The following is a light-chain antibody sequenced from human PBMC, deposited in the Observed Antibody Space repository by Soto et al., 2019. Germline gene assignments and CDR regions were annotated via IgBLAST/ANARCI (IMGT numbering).Light chain of an antibody. CDR2: KAS. CDR1: QSISSW. V-gene: IGKV1-5*03. J-gene: IGKJ1*01. CDR3: QQYNSYSWT. Sequence: DRQMAESASTLAVGVVHRFTITCRASQSISSWLAWYQQKPGKAPKLLIYKASSLESGVPSRFSGSGSGTEFTLTISSLQPDDFATYYCQQYNSYSWTFGQGTKVDIK.